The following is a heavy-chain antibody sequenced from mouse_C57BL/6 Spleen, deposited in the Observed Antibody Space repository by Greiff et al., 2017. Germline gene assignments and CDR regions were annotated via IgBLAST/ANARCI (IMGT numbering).Heavy chain of an antibody. D-gene: IGHD2-4*01. CDR3: ARSRYDYDQRP. Sequence: VHLVESGPELVKPGASVKISCKASGYAFSSSWMNWVKQRPGKGLEWIGRIYPGDGDTNYNGKFKGKATLTADKSSSTAYMQLSSLTSEDSAVYFCARSRYDYDQRPWGQGTLVTVSA. J-gene: IGHJ3*01. CDR2: IYPGDGDT. V-gene: IGHV1-82*01. CDR1: GYAFSSSW.